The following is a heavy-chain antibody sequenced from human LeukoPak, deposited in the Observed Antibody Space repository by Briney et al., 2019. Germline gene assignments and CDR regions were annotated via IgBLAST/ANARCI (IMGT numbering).Heavy chain of an antibody. V-gene: IGHV4-61*02. D-gene: IGHD7-27*01. CDR3: ARESQLGIFEY. CDR1: GGSISSGSYY. CDR2: IYTSGST. Sequence: SETLSLTCTVSGGSISSGSYYWSWIRQPAGKGLEWIGRIYTSGSTNYNPSLKSRVTMSVDTSKNQFSLKLSSVTAADTAVYYCARESQLGIFEYWGQGTLVTVSS. J-gene: IGHJ4*02.